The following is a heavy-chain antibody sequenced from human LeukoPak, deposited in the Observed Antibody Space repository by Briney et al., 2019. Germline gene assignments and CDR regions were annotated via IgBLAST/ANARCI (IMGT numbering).Heavy chain of an antibody. CDR2: IRYDGSNK. V-gene: IGHV3-30*02. Sequence: PGGSLRLSCAASGFTFSTYGMLWVRQAPGQGPEWVALIRYDGSNKYYADSVKGRFTISRDNSKNTLYLQMNSLRAEDTAVYYCARDRRVGGGWYYYYGMDVWGQGTTVTVSS. CDR3: ARDRRVGGGWYYYYGMDV. D-gene: IGHD2-15*01. J-gene: IGHJ6*02. CDR1: GFTFSTYG.